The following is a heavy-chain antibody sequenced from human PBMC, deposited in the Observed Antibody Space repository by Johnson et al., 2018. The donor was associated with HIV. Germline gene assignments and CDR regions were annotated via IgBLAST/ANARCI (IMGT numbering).Heavy chain of an antibody. J-gene: IGHJ3*02. CDR1: GFTFSSYA. D-gene: IGHD3-10*01. CDR3: ARRLWFRNLYDAFDI. Sequence: QVQLVVPRVGVFQPGRSLRLSCSASGFTFSSYAMHWVRQAPGKGLEWVAVISYDGSNKYYADSVKGRFTISRDTAKNTLYLQMNNLRPEDTALYYCARRLWFRNLYDAFDIWGQGTMVTVSS. V-gene: IGHV3-30*14. CDR2: ISYDGSNK.